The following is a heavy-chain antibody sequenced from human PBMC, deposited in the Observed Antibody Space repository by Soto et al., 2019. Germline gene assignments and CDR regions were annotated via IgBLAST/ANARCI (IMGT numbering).Heavy chain of an antibody. CDR3: ARQRGSSWYYFDY. CDR2: IYYSGST. V-gene: IGHV4-39*01. CDR1: GGSISSSSYY. Sequence: SETLSLTCTVSGGSISSSSYYWGWIRQPPGKGLEWIGSIYYSGSTYYNPSLKSRVTISVDTSKNQFSLKLSSVTAADTAVYYCARQRGSSWYYFDYWGQGTLVTVSS. J-gene: IGHJ4*02. D-gene: IGHD6-13*01.